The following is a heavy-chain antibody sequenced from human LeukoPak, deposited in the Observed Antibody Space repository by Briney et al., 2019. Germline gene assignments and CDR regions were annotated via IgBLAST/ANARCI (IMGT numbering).Heavy chain of an antibody. Sequence: IPSETLSLTCTVSGGSISSYYWSWIRQPPGKGLEWIGYIYYSGSTNYNPSLKSRVTISVDASKNQFSLNLSSVTAADTAVYYCARAVDYSRDYWDQGTLVTVSS. CDR1: GGSISSYY. V-gene: IGHV4-59*08. CDR2: IYYSGST. J-gene: IGHJ4*02. CDR3: ARAVDYSRDY. D-gene: IGHD4-11*01.